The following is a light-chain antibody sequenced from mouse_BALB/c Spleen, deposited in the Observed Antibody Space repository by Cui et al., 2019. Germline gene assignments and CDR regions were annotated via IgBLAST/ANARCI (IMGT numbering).Light chain of an antibody. CDR3: QQWSSNPPT. CDR2: LTS. Sequence: QIVLTQSPALMSASPGEKVTMTCSASSSVSYMYWYQQKPRSSPKPWIYLTSNLASGVPARFSGSESGTSYSLTISSMEAEDAATYYCQQWSSNPPTFGGGTKLEIK. V-gene: IGKV4-68*01. J-gene: IGKJ2*01. CDR1: SSVSY.